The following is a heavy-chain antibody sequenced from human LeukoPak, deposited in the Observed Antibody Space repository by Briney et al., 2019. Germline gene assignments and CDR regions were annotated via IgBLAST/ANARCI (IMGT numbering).Heavy chain of an antibody. D-gene: IGHD6-19*01. Sequence: PSETLSLTCTVSGGSISSGGYYWSWIRQHPGKGLEWIGYIYYSGSTYYNPSLKSRVTISVDTSKNQFSLKLSSVTAADTAVYYCAIGASGWYDSDAFDIWGQGTMVTVSS. CDR2: IYYSGST. CDR1: GGSISSGGYY. V-gene: IGHV4-31*03. J-gene: IGHJ3*02. CDR3: AIGASGWYDSDAFDI.